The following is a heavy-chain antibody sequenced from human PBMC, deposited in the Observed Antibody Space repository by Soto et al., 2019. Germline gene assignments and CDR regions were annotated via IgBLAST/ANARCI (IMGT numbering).Heavy chain of an antibody. CDR3: AFDLVWGVITLNTYYYDMDV. V-gene: IGHV1-69*13. CDR2: IIPIFGTA. CDR1: GGTFSSYA. Sequence: SVKVSCKASGGTFSSYAISWVRQAPGQGLEWMGGIIPIFGTANYAQKFQGRVTITADESTSTAYMELSSLRSEDTAVYYCAFDLVWGVITLNTYYYDMDVWGKGTTVTVSS. J-gene: IGHJ6*03. D-gene: IGHD3-10*02.